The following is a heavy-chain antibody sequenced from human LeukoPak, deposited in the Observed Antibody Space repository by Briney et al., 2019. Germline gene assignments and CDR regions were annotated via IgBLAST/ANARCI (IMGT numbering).Heavy chain of an antibody. CDR3: ARVEPGPGQILSSSSGPDGY. V-gene: IGHV3-48*03. J-gene: IGHJ4*02. CDR1: GFTFSSYE. Sequence: PGGSLRLSCAASGFTFSSYEMNWVRQAPGKGLEWVSYISSSGSTIYYADSVKGRFTISRDNAKNSLYLQMNSLRAEDTAVYYCARVEPGPGQILSSSSGPDGYWGQGTLVTVSS. CDR2: ISSSGSTI. D-gene: IGHD6-6*01.